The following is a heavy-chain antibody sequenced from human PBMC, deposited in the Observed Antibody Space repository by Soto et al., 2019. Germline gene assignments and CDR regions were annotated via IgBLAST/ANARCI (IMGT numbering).Heavy chain of an antibody. V-gene: IGHV4-31*01. CDR3: ARGGSGTYHV. Sequence: QVQLQESGPGLVKPSQTLTLTCTVSDDSITGGGYFWTWIRQLPGKGLEWLGSTYYRGNTFYNPSLTSLGTISLDPSQRRGALRVTSVTAADTAIYFCARGGSGTYHVWGQGTLVIVSS. J-gene: IGHJ4*02. D-gene: IGHD3-10*01. CDR2: TYYRGNT. CDR1: DDSITGGGYF.